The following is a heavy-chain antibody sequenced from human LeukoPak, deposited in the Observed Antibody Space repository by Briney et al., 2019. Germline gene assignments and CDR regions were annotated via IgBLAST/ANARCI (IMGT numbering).Heavy chain of an antibody. CDR2: INPNSGGT. J-gene: IGHJ4*02. CDR3: ARDYGDFDY. V-gene: IGHV1-2*02. D-gene: IGHD4-17*01. Sequence: ASVKVSCKASGYTFTGYYMHWVRQAPGQGLEWMGWINPNSGGTNYAQKFQGRVTITRNTSISTAYMELSSLRSEDTAVYYCARDYGDFDYWGQGTLVTVSS. CDR1: GYTFTGYY.